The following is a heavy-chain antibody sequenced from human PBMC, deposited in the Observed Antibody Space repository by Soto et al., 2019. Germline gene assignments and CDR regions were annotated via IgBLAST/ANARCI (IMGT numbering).Heavy chain of an antibody. D-gene: IGHD6-19*01. CDR1: GFTFSDYA. CDR3: AKGGRQWLVTSDFNY. Sequence: VQLVESGGGVVQPGRSLRLSCAASGFTFSDYAMHWVRQAPGKGLEWVAVVSHDGRNTHYADSVKGRFTISRDSSKNTVSLEMTSLRAQDTAVYHCAKGGRQWLVTSDFNYWGQGALVTVSS. J-gene: IGHJ4*02. CDR2: VSHDGRNT. V-gene: IGHV3-30*18.